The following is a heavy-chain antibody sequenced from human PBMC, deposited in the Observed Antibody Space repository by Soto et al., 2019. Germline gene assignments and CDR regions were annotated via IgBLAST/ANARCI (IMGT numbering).Heavy chain of an antibody. V-gene: IGHV5-51*01. CDR1: GYSFTSYW. CDR3: AGGYCTTSICDPWFDP. J-gene: IGHJ5*02. Sequence: PGESLKISCTGVGYSFTSYWIAWVRQMPGKGLEWMGIIYPGDSGTRYSQSFRGQVTISADKSISTVYLQWSSLKASDTAMYYCAGGYCTTSICDPWFDPWGQGTLVTVSS. CDR2: IYPGDSGT. D-gene: IGHD2-8*01.